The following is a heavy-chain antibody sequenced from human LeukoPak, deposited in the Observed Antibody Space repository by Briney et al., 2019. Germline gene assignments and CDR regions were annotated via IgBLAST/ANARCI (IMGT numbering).Heavy chain of an antibody. Sequence: PGGSLRLSCAASGFTFSNYWMSWVRQAPGKGLEWVAHINQDGSEKYYVDSVKGRFTISRDNAKNSLYLQMNSLRAEDTAVYYCAKDFCSGGSCYYFDSWGQGTLVTVSS. D-gene: IGHD2-15*01. V-gene: IGHV3-7*01. CDR2: INQDGSEK. CDR3: AKDFCSGGSCYYFDS. CDR1: GFTFSNYW. J-gene: IGHJ4*02.